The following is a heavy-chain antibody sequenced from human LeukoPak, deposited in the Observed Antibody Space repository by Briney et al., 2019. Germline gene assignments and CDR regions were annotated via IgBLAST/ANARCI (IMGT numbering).Heavy chain of an antibody. D-gene: IGHD1-26*01. CDR1: GFTFSSYE. Sequence: GGSLRLSCAASGFTFSSYEMNWVRQAPGKGLEWVSYISSSGSTIYYADSVKGRFTISRDNAKNSLYLQMNSLRAEDTAVYYCARDAGEWELDYWGQGTLVTVSS. J-gene: IGHJ4*02. CDR2: ISSSGSTI. CDR3: ARDAGEWELDY. V-gene: IGHV3-48*03.